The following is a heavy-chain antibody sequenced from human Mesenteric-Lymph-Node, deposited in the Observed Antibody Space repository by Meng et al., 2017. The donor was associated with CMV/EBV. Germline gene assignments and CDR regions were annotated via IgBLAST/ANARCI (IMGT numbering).Heavy chain of an antibody. Sequence: DHYWTWVRQPPGKGLEWSGYIHYTGSTYYNTSLKSRVTISIDTSKKKFSLHLSSVTAADTAVYYCARDHDYYMSGTYVRAFDFWGQGKLVTVSS. CDR2: IHYTGST. J-gene: IGHJ4*02. CDR1: DHY. CDR3: ARDHDYYMSGTYVRAFDF. D-gene: IGHD3-10*01. V-gene: IGHV4-30-4*08.